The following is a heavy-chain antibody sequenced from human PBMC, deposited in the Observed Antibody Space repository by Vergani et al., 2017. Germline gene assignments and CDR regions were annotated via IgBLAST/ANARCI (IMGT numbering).Heavy chain of an antibody. CDR3: ARSSNWGSTGFDY. CDR2: VYWNDDE. Sequence: QVTLKESGPALVKPTQTLTLTCSLSGFSLTTGGEGVGWIRQPPGRALEWLAFVYWNDDERYSPSLKSRVTITKDTSKNEVVLTMTNMDPVDTATYYCARSSNWGSTGFDYWGQGTLVTVSS. CDR1: GFSLTTGGEG. D-gene: IGHD7-27*01. J-gene: IGHJ4*02. V-gene: IGHV2-5*01.